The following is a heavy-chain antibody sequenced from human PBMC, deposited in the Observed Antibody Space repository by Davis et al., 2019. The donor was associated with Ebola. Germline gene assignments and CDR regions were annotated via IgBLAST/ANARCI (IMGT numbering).Heavy chain of an antibody. CDR1: GFSFNKAW. CDR2: VKSKSEGGTT. D-gene: IGHD3-3*01. V-gene: IGHV3-15*01. CDR3: TTEGTYHDFWSGYSHHLHYFDY. Sequence: GESLKISCATSGFSFNKAWMTWVRQTPGKGLEWVGHVKSKSEGGTTDYSAPVKGRFTISRDDSKNTLYLQMNSLKTEDTAVYYCTTEGTYHDFWSGYSHHLHYFDYWGQGTLVTVSS. J-gene: IGHJ4*02.